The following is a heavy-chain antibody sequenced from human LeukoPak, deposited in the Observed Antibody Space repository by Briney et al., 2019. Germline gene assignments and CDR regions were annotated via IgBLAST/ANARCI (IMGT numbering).Heavy chain of an antibody. CDR3: ARVGRDVYCSGGSCYYSGWFDP. CDR1: GFTFSSYW. J-gene: IGHJ5*02. CDR2: IKQDGSEK. Sequence: PGGSLRLSCAASGFTFSSYWMSWVRQAPGKGLEWVANIKQDGSEKYYVDSVKGRFTISRDNAKNSLYLQMNSLRAEDTAVYYCARVGRDVYCSGGSCYYSGWFDPWGQGTLVTVSS. V-gene: IGHV3-7*01. D-gene: IGHD2-15*01.